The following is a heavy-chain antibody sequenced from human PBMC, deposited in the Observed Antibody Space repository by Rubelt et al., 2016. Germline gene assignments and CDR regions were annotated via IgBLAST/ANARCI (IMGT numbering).Heavy chain of an antibody. CDR3: VRSQLVYDY. Sequence: VQLQESGPGLVKPSGTLSLTCAVSGGSISSSNWWSWVRQPPGKGLEWVANIKQDVSEKYYWYSVKGRFTISRDNARSSLFMQMNGLRAEDTAVYNCVRSQLVYDYWGQGTLVTVST. J-gene: IGHJ4*02. D-gene: IGHD2-2*02. V-gene: IGHV3-7*03. CDR2: IKQDVSEK. CDR1: GGSISSSNW.